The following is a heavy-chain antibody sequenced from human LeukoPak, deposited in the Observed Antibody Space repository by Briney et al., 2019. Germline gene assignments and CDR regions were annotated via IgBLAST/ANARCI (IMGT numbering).Heavy chain of an antibody. Sequence: GASLRLSCAASGFTFSSYHMSWVRQAPGKGLGWVSTISDTTYYADSVKGRYTISRDNSKSTLYLQMNSLRVGDTALYYCVKDEPASGWYDWGQGTLVTVPS. CDR2: ISDTT. D-gene: IGHD6-19*01. CDR3: VKDEPASGWYD. V-gene: IGHV3-23*01. J-gene: IGHJ4*02. CDR1: GFTFSSYH.